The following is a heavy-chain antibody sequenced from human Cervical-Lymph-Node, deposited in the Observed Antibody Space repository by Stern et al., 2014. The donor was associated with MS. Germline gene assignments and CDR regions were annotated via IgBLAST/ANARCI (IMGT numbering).Heavy chain of an antibody. Sequence: QVQLQESGPGLVKPSETLSLICTVSGGSISTYYWNWIRQPPGKGLEWIGYISYSGNTNFNPSLKSRVTISVDTSKNQFSLKLTSVTAADTAVYYCARDRPSHHNAFDIWGQGTMVTVSS. CDR3: ARDRPSHHNAFDI. V-gene: IGHV4-59*01. J-gene: IGHJ3*02. CDR1: GGSISTYY. CDR2: ISYSGNT.